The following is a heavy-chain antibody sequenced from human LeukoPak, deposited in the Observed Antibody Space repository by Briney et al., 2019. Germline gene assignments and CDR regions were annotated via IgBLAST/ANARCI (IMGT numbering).Heavy chain of an antibody. V-gene: IGHV4-59*01. Sequence: NPSETLSLTCTVSGGSISSYYWSWIRQPPGKGLEWIGYIYYTGSTDYNPSLKSRVTMSVDTSKNQFSLKPSSVTAADTAVYSCARGSVRGEFDPWGQGTLVTVSS. D-gene: IGHD3-10*01. CDR1: GGSISSYY. CDR2: IYYTGST. CDR3: ARGSVRGEFDP. J-gene: IGHJ5*02.